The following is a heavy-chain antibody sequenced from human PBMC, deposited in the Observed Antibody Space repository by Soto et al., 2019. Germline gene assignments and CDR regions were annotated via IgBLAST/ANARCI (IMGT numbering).Heavy chain of an antibody. J-gene: IGHJ4*02. CDR2: IYYSGST. CDR1: GGSISSGDYY. D-gene: IGHD3-10*01. V-gene: IGHV4-30-4*01. CDR3: ARYGSGSYYPTTFDY. Sequence: TLSLTCTVSGGSISSGDYYWSWIRQPPGKGLEWIGYIYYSGSTYYNPSLKSRVTISVDTSQNQFSLKLSSVTAADTAVYFCARYGSGSYYPTTFDYWGQGALVTVSS.